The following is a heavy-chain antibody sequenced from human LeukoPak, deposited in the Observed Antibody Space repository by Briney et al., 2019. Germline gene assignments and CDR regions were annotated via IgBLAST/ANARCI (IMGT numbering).Heavy chain of an antibody. CDR1: RLTFSSYS. V-gene: IGHV3-21*01. CDR3: AIDPYSGSYGNYYYYFMDV. D-gene: IGHD1-26*01. J-gene: IGHJ6*03. CDR2: ISSSSSYI. Sequence: GRSLRLSCAVSRLTFSSYSMNWVRQAPGKGLEWVSSISSSSSYIYYADSVKGRFTISRDNAKNSLYLQTNSRRAEDTAVYYCAIDPYSGSYGNYYYYFMDVWVKGTTVTISS.